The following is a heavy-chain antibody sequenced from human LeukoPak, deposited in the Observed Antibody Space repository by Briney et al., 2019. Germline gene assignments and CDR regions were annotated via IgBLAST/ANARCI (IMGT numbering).Heavy chain of an antibody. CDR1: GFTFTNYG. V-gene: IGHV3-48*04. J-gene: IGHJ4*02. CDR2: ISTSGNTI. D-gene: IGHD1-7*01. CDR3: ATDRPRAGTVDY. Sequence: GGSLRLSCAASGFTFTNYGMNRVRQAPGKGLEWISYISTSGNTINYADSAKGRFTISRDNAKHSLYLQMNSLRAEDTALYYCATDRPRAGTVDYWGQGTLVTVSS.